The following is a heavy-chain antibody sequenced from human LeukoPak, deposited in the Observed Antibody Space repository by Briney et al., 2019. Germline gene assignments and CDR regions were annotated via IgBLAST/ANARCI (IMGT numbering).Heavy chain of an antibody. D-gene: IGHD6-19*01. J-gene: IGHJ3*02. CDR3: ATAGSSGELIGAFDI. Sequence: GASVKVSCKASGYTFTGYYMHWVRQAPGQGLEWMGGFDPEDGETIYAQKFQGRVTMTEDTSTDTAYMELSSLRSEDTAVYYCATAGSSGELIGAFDIWGQGTMVTVSS. CDR1: GYTFTGYY. CDR2: FDPEDGET. V-gene: IGHV1-24*01.